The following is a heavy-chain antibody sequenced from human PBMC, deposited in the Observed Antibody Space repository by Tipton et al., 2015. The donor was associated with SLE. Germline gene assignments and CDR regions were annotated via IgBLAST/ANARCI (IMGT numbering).Heavy chain of an antibody. Sequence: TLSLTCTVFGDSISSSGYQWGWIRQPPGKGLGWIGRISYSENTYYNPSLRSRVTLLLDMSKNQFSLKVSSVTAADTAVYFCARSYYHASGPTYYYYYMNVWGTGTTVTVSS. V-gene: IGHV4-39*07. D-gene: IGHD3-10*01. CDR3: ARSYYHASGPTYYYYYMNV. J-gene: IGHJ6*03. CDR1: GDSISSSGYQ. CDR2: ISYSENT.